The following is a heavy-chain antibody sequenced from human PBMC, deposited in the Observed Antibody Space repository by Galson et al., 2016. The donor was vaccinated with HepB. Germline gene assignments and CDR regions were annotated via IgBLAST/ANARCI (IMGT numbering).Heavy chain of an antibody. CDR1: GFTFTNAW. D-gene: IGHD6-13*01. CDR2: VKSKGAGGAT. Sequence: SLRLSCAASGFTFTNAWMSWVRQAPGKGLEWVARVKSKGAGGATDYAAPVKGRFTISRDDSKSTVYLQMNSLKTEDTAVYYCTTDLGASYSSNNWFDPWGQGTLVTVSS. J-gene: IGHJ5*02. CDR3: TTDLGASYSSNNWFDP. V-gene: IGHV3-15*01.